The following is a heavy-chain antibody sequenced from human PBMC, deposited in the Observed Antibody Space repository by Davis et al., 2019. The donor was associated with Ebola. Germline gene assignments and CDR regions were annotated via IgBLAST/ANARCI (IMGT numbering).Heavy chain of an antibody. Sequence: GESLKISCAASGFTFSSYWMHWVRQAPGKGLVWVSRINSDGSSTSYADSVKGRFTISRDNAKNTLYLQMNSLRAEDTAVYYCAGERVFGVVITNWFDPWGQGTLVTVSS. CDR2: INSDGSST. CDR1: GFTFSSYW. V-gene: IGHV3-74*01. CDR3: AGERVFGVVITNWFDP. D-gene: IGHD3-3*01. J-gene: IGHJ5*02.